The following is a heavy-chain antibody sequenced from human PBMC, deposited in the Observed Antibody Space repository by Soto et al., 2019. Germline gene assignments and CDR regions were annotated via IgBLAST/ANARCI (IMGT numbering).Heavy chain of an antibody. J-gene: IGHJ6*02. CDR2: IYYSGST. V-gene: IGHV4-59*01. CDR1: GGSISSYY. CDR3: ASSNIAAAGFYYYALDV. D-gene: IGHD6-13*01. Sequence: QVQLQESGPGLVKPSETLSLTCTVSGGSISSYYWSWIRQPPGKGLEWIGYIYYSGSTNYNPSLKSRVTISVDTSKIQFSLNLSSVTAADTAVYYCASSNIAAAGFYYYALDVWGRGTTVTVSS.